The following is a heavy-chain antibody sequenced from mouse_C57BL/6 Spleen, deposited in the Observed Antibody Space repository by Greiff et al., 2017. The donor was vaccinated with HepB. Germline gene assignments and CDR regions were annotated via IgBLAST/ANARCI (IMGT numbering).Heavy chain of an antibody. V-gene: IGHV1-15*01. J-gene: IGHJ3*01. Sequence: VKRVESGAELVRPGASVTLSCKASGYTFTDYEMHWVKQTPVHGLEWIGAIDPETGGTAYNQKFKGKAILTADKSSSTAYMELRSLTSEDSAVYYCTRDGGSAWFAYWGQGTRVTVSA. CDR1: GYTFTDYE. CDR3: TRDGGSAWFAY. CDR2: IDPETGGT. D-gene: IGHD1-1*02.